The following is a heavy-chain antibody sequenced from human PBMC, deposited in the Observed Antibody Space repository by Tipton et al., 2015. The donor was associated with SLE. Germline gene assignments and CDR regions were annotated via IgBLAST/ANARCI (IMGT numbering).Heavy chain of an antibody. CDR2: INHSGST. CDR3: ARALGERFLRGNWFDP. CDR1: GGSISSSSYY. Sequence: TLSLTCTVSGGSISSSSYYWGWIRQPPGQGLEWIGEINHSGSTNYNPSLKSRVTISVDKSKNQFSLKLSSVTAADTAVYYCARALGERFLRGNWFDPWGQGTLVTVSS. J-gene: IGHJ5*02. V-gene: IGHV4-39*07. D-gene: IGHD3-3*01.